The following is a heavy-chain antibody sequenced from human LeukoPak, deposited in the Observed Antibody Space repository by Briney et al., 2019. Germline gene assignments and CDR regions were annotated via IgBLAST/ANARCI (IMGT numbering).Heavy chain of an antibody. J-gene: IGHJ4*02. CDR1: GFTFSSYW. Sequence: GGSLRLSCAASGFTFSSYWMSWVRQAPGKGLEWISYISSSSSNEYYADSVKGRFTISRDNAKNSVHLQMNSLRAEDTAVYYCARSTWGYWGQGTLVTVSS. D-gene: IGHD2-15*01. V-gene: IGHV3-48*01. CDR3: ARSTWGY. CDR2: ISSSSSNE.